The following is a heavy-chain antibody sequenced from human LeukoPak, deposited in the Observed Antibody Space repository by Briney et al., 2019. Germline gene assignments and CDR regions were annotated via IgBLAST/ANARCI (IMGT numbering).Heavy chain of an antibody. J-gene: IGHJ4*02. V-gene: IGHV3-21*01. D-gene: IGHD6-13*01. CDR1: GFTFSSYS. Sequence: PGGSLRLSCAASGFTFSSYSLNWVRQAPGKRLEWVSSISISSGSIYYVESVKGRFTISRDNAKNSLYLQMNSLRAEDTAVYYCATAAAGRIDYWGQGTLVTVSS. CDR2: ISISSGSI. CDR3: ATAAAGRIDY.